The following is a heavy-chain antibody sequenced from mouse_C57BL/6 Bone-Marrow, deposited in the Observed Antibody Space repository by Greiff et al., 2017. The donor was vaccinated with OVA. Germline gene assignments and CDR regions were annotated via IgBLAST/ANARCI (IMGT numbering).Heavy chain of an antibody. CDR3: ARDRLTVLGYFDV. Sequence: VQLKQSGPVLVKPGASVKLSCKASGYTFTDYYMNWVKQSHGKSLEWIGVINPYNGGTSYNQKFKGKATFTVDKSSSTAYMQLNSLTSEDSAVYYCARDRLTVLGYFDVWGTGTTVTVSS. CDR1: GYTFTDYY. CDR2: INPYNGGT. V-gene: IGHV1-19*01. J-gene: IGHJ1*03. D-gene: IGHD4-1*01.